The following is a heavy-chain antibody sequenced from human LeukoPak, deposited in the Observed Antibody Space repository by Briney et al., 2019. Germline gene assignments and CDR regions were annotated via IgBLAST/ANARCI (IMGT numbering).Heavy chain of an antibody. CDR2: ISSRSSAK. Sequence: GGSLRLSCAASGFTFSNAWMSWVRQAPGKGLEWVSYISSRSSAKYYADSVKGRFTISRDNAKNSLCLQMNSLRAEDTAVYYCARGRWFGELLNWGQGTLVTVSS. D-gene: IGHD3-10*01. CDR1: GFTFSNAW. CDR3: ARGRWFGELLN. V-gene: IGHV3-48*04. J-gene: IGHJ4*02.